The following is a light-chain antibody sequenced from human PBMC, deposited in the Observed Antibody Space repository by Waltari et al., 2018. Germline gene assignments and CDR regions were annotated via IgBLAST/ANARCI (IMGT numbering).Light chain of an antibody. CDR2: DTS. CDR3: QHRFSWPLT. Sequence: DIVLTQSPATLSLSPGQRAALSCRASQNIGSQLAWSPQRPGQPPRLLIDDTSNRATGIPARFSGSGFGTDFTLTISSLEFEDSAVYYCQHRFSWPLTFGGGTKVEI. CDR1: QNIGSQ. V-gene: IGKV3-11*01. J-gene: IGKJ4*01.